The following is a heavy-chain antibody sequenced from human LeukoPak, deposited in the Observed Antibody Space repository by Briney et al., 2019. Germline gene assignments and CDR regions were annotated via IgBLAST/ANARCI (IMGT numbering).Heavy chain of an antibody. Sequence: PGGSLRLSCAASGFTFGTYAMNWVRQAPGKGLEWVSYISSSSSTIYFPDSVKGRFTISRDNSENTLYLQMNSLRAEDTAVYYWAKDNEYGVVFDGWGQGSLVTVS. J-gene: IGHJ4*02. CDR1: GFTFGTYA. D-gene: IGHD4-17*01. CDR2: ISSSSSTI. CDR3: AKDNEYGVVFDG. V-gene: IGHV3-48*01.